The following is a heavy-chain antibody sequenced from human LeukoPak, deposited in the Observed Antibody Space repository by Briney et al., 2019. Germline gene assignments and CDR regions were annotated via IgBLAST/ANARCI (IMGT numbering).Heavy chain of an antibody. CDR1: GFTFSSYD. V-gene: IGHV3-13*01. CDR3: ARAPYYYDSSGYNDY. D-gene: IGHD3-22*01. Sequence: GGSLRLSCAASGFTFSSYDMHWVRQATGKGLEWVSAIGTAGDTYYPGSVKGRFTISRENAKNSLYLQMNSLRAGDTAVYYCARAPYYYDSSGYNDYWGQGTLVTVSS. J-gene: IGHJ4*02. CDR2: IGTAGDT.